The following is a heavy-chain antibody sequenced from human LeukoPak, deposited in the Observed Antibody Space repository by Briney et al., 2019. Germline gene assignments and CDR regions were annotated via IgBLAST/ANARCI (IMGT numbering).Heavy chain of an antibody. CDR1: GFTFSSYA. CDR2: ISYDGSNK. J-gene: IGHJ3*02. V-gene: IGHV3-30-3*01. D-gene: IGHD2-2*01. Sequence: PGGSLRLSCAASGFTFSSYAMHWVRQAPGKGLEWVAVISYDGSNKYYADSVKGRFTTSRDNSKNTLYLQMNSLRAEDTAVYYCARASRYQLPLWDAFDIWGQGTMVTVSS. CDR3: ARASRYQLPLWDAFDI.